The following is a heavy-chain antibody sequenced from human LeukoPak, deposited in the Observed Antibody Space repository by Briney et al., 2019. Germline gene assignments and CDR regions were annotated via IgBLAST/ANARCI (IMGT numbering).Heavy chain of an antibody. CDR2: ISAYNGNT. CDR3: ARAGAPYDSSGYFPR. D-gene: IGHD3-22*01. J-gene: IGHJ4*02. Sequence: ASVKVSCKASGGTFSSYGISWVRQAPGQGLEWMGWISAYNGNTNYAQKLQGRVTMTTDTSTSTAYMELRSLRSDDTAVYYCARAGAPYDSSGYFPRWGQGTLVTVSS. CDR1: GGTFSSYG. V-gene: IGHV1-18*01.